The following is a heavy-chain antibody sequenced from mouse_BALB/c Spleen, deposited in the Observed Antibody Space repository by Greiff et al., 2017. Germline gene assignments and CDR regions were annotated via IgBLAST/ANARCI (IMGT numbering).Heavy chain of an antibody. V-gene: IGHV1S22*01. Sequence: LQQPGSELVRPGASVKLSCKASGYTFTSYWMHWVKQRHGQGLEWIGNIYPGSGSTNYDEKFKSKGTLTVDTSSSTAYMHLSSLTSEDSAVYYCTRGGGIRPFAYWGQGTLVTVSA. J-gene: IGHJ3*01. CDR2: IYPGSGST. CDR3: TRGGGIRPFAY. CDR1: GYTFTSYW.